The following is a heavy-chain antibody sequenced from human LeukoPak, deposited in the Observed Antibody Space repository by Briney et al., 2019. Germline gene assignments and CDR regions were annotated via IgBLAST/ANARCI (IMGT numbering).Heavy chain of an antibody. CDR1: GFTFSSYA. CDR2: ISGSGGST. D-gene: IGHD4-23*01. Sequence: GGSLRLSCAASGFTFSSYAMSWVRQAPGKGLEWVSAISGSGGSTYYADSVKGRFTIPRDNSKNTLYLQMNSQRAEDTAVYYCPKDFLRSFLRGSPERYYYYGMDVWAKGPRSPSP. J-gene: IGHJ6*02. CDR3: PKDFLRSFLRGSPERYYYYGMDV. V-gene: IGHV3-23*01.